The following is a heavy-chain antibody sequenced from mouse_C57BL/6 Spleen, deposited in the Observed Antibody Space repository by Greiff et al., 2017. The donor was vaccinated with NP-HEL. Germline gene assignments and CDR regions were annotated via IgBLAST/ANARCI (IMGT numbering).Heavy chain of an antibody. V-gene: IGHV1-82*01. D-gene: IGHD2-4*01. CDR1: GYAFSSSW. J-gene: IGHJ4*01. CDR2: IYPGDGDT. Sequence: QVQLQQSGPELVKPGASVKISCKASGYAFSSSWMNWVKQRPGKGLEWIGRIYPGDGDTNYNGKFKGKATLTADKSSSTAYMQLSSLTSEDSAVYFCARSGPIYYDYDVCYAMDYWGQGTSVTVSS. CDR3: ARSGPIYYDYDVCYAMDY.